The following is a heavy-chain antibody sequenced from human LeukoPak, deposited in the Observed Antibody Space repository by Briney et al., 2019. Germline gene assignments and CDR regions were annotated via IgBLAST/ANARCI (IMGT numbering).Heavy chain of an antibody. J-gene: IGHJ4*02. Sequence: SVKVSCKASGYTFTSYDISWVRQAPGQGLEWMGGIIPIFGTANYAQKFQGRVTITADESTSTAYMELSSLRSEDTAVYYCAREGDYHGSGSYYKQDWGQGTLVTVSS. CDR2: IIPIFGTA. D-gene: IGHD3-10*01. V-gene: IGHV1-69*13. CDR1: GYTFTSYD. CDR3: AREGDYHGSGSYYKQD.